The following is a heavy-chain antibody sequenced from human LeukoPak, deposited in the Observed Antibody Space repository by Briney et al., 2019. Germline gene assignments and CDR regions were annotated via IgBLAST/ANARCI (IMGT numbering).Heavy chain of an antibody. J-gene: IGHJ4*02. CDR2: IYPGDSDT. D-gene: IGHD6-19*01. CDR1: GCMSTSYW. CDR3: ARGSGWDFDY. V-gene: IGHV5-51*01. Sequence: PGGAPKIPCRGAGCMSTSYWIGWGRRMPGKGVAWMGIIYPGDSDTRYSPSFQGQVTISADKSISTAYLQWSSLKASDTAMYYCARGSGWDFDYWGQGTLVPVSS.